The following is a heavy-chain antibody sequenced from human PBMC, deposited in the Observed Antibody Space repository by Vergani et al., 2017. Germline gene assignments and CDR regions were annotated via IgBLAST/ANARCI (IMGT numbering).Heavy chain of an antibody. J-gene: IGHJ5*02. CDR1: GGTFSSYA. Sequence: QVQLVQSGAEVKKPGSSVKVSCKASGGTFSSYAISWVRQATGQGLEWMGGIIPIFGTANYAQKFPGRVTITADESTSTAYMELSSLRSEATAVYYCARDPHTTGTTIGWFDPWGQGTLVTVSS. CDR3: ARDPHTTGTTIGWFDP. V-gene: IGHV1-69*01. D-gene: IGHD1-1*01. CDR2: IIPIFGTA.